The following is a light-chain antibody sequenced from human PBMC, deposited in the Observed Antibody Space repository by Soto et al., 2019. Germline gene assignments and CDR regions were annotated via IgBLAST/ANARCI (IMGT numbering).Light chain of an antibody. CDR2: LGS. CDR1: QSLLDGNGYNY. Sequence: DTVLTQSPLSLPVTPGEPASISCRSSQSLLDGNGYNYLDWYLQRPGQSPQLLIYLGSNRASGVPDRFSGSGTGTDFTLKISRVEAEDVGVYYCMQALYTPWAFGQGTKVEIK. CDR3: MQALYTPWA. V-gene: IGKV2-28*01. J-gene: IGKJ1*01.